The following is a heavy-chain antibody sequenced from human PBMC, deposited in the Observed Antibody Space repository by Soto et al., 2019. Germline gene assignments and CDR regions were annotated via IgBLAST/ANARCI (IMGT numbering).Heavy chain of an antibody. D-gene: IGHD3-3*01. J-gene: IGHJ5*02. CDR3: ARLGGYYQALVP. Sequence: QVQLQESGPGLVRPSETLSLTCTVSGDSISPHYWTCVRRPPGKGLEWVGYVYYTGTTMYNPSLKSRLTISVDRSRNPVSLNLSSVTAADTAVYYCARLGGYYQALVPWSQGTLVTVSS. V-gene: IGHV4-59*08. CDR1: GDSISPHY. CDR2: VYYTGTT.